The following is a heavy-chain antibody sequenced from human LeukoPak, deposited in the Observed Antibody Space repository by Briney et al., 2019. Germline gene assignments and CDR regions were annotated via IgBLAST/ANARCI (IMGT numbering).Heavy chain of an antibody. CDR1: GGSFSGYS. D-gene: IGHD6-19*01. Sequence: PSETLSLTCAVSGGSFSGYSWSWVRQPPGKGLEWIGEINHSGSTDYNPSLKSRVTISVDRSKSQFSLKLTSVTAADTAVYYCALYSSGWQDAFDYWGQGTLVTVSS. CDR2: INHSGST. V-gene: IGHV4-34*01. J-gene: IGHJ4*02. CDR3: ALYSSGWQDAFDY.